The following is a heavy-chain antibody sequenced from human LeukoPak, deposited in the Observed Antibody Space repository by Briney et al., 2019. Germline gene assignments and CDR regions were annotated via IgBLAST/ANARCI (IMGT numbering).Heavy chain of an antibody. CDR3: ARLSASRCSSTSCYGRYYYYYMDV. CDR1: GGSISSYY. Sequence: SETLSLTCTVSGGSISSYYWSWIRQPPGKGLEWIGEINHSGSTNYNPSLKSRVTISVDTSKNQFSLKLSSVTAADTAVYYCARLSASRCSSTSCYGRYYYYYMDVWGKGTTVTISS. V-gene: IGHV4-34*01. J-gene: IGHJ6*03. CDR2: INHSGST. D-gene: IGHD2-2*01.